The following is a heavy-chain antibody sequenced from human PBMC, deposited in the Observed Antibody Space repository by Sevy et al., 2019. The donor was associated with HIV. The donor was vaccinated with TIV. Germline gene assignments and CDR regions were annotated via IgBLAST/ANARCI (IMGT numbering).Heavy chain of an antibody. Sequence: GGSLRLSCVASGFTFSTYDMHWVRLVKGKGLEWVSVRGTLKDTYDPDSVKGRFIISREDAKNSLYLQMNSLRAGDTAVYYCARACAAAGGKSGPIDAFDIWGQGTLVTVSS. CDR3: ARACAAAGGKSGPIDAFDI. V-gene: IGHV3-13*01. D-gene: IGHD6-13*01. CDR2: RGTLKDT. CDR1: GFTFSTYD. J-gene: IGHJ3*02.